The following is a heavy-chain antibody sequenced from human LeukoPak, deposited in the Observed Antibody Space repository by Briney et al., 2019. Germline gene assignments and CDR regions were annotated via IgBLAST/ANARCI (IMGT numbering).Heavy chain of an antibody. D-gene: IGHD6-19*01. V-gene: IGHV1-2*06. Sequence: ASVKVSCKASGYTFTGYYMHWVRQAPGQGLEWMGRINPNSGGTNYAQKFQGRVTITRVTSASTAYMELNSLRSEDTAVYYCARGSGWSDYYGMDVWGQGTTVIVSS. CDR3: ARGSGWSDYYGMDV. CDR1: GYTFTGYY. CDR2: INPNSGGT. J-gene: IGHJ6*02.